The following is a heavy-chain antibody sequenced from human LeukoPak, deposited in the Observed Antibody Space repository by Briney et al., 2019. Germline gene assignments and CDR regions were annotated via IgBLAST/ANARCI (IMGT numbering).Heavy chain of an antibody. J-gene: IGHJ4*02. Sequence: LRLSCAASGFTFSDYYMSWIRQAPGKGLEWIGSIYYSGSTDYNPSLKSRVTISVDTSKNQFSLKLSSVTAADTAVYYCASEGGNAFDYWGQGTLVTVSS. CDR3: ASEGGNAFDY. V-gene: IGHV4-38-2*01. CDR1: GFTFSDYY. CDR2: IYYSGST. D-gene: IGHD4-23*01.